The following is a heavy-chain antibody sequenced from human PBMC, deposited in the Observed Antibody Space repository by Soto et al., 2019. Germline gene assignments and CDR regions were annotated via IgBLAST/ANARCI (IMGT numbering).Heavy chain of an antibody. CDR2: ISYDGSNK. CDR3: ARDLGDYYDSSGYVDY. V-gene: IGHV3-30-3*01. D-gene: IGHD3-22*01. CDR1: GFTFSSYA. J-gene: IGHJ4*02. Sequence: QVQLVESGGGVVQPGRSLRLSCAASGFTFSSYAMHWVRQAPGKGLEWVAVISYDGSNKYYADSVKGRFTIARDNSKNTLYLQMNSLRAEDTAVYYYARDLGDYYDSSGYVDYWGQGTLVTVSS.